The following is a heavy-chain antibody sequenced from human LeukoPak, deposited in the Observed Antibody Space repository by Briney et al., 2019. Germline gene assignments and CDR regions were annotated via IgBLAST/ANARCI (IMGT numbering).Heavy chain of an antibody. J-gene: IGHJ4*02. CDR2: IHPEGNEK. D-gene: IGHD1-1*01. Sequence: GGSLRLSCVASGFAFSNSWMTWVRQAPRRGLEWVANIHPEGNEKYHVESVKGRFTISRDNAKNSLFLQMNGLRVEDTAVYYCARGDDFSGDHWGQGILVTVSS. CDR3: ARGDDFSGDH. V-gene: IGHV3-7*04. CDR1: GFAFSNSW.